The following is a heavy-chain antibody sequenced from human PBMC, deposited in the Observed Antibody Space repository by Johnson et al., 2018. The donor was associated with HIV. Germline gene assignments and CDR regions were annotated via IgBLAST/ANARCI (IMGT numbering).Heavy chain of an antibody. CDR2: IWYDGSNE. CDR3: AKDAAAAALRAFDN. CDR1: AFTFSSYG. V-gene: IGHV3-33*06. D-gene: IGHD6-13*01. J-gene: IGHJ3*02. Sequence: QMLLVESGGGAVQPGGSLRLSCAASAFTFSSYGMHWVRQAPGKGLEWVAVIWYDGSNEYYTDSVKGRFTISRDNSKNTLFLQMNSLRAEDTAVYYCAKDAAAAALRAFDNWGQGTMVTVSS.